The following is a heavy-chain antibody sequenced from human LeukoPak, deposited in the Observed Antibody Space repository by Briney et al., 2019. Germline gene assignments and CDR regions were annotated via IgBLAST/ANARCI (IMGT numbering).Heavy chain of an antibody. V-gene: IGHV4-59*01. CDR2: IYYSGST. D-gene: IGHD6-13*01. CDR1: GGSISGYY. Sequence: SETLSLACTVSGGSISGYYWSWIRQPPGKGLEWIGYIYYSGSTNYNPSLKSRVTISVDTSKNQFSLKLSSVTAADTAVYYCARYSRSLPGFDYWGQGTLVTVSS. J-gene: IGHJ4*02. CDR3: ARYSRSLPGFDY.